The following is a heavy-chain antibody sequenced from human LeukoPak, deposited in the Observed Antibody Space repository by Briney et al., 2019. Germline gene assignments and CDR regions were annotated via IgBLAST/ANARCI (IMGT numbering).Heavy chain of an antibody. V-gene: IGHV3-23*01. CDR2: IRGSGGST. D-gene: IGHD3-22*01. Sequence: TGGSLRLSCAASGFTFSSYAMSWVRQAPGKGLEWVSAIRGSGGSTYYADSVKGRFTISRDNSKNTLYLQMNSLRAEDTAVYYCAKDLAARARKTSGMIGSPADYWGQGTLVTVSS. J-gene: IGHJ4*02. CDR1: GFTFSSYA. CDR3: AKDLAARARKTSGMIGSPADY.